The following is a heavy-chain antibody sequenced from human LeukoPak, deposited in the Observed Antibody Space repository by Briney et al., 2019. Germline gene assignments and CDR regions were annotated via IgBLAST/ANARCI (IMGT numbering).Heavy chain of an antibody. D-gene: IGHD2-21*01. CDR3: AKDFRIGYSAHFDY. V-gene: IGHV3-23*01. CDR1: GFTFRSHA. Sequence: GGSLRLSCVGSGFTFRSHAMSWVRQAPEKGREFVSGIYENGGTTYYADSVKGRFSISRDNSKNTLYLQMDSLRGEDTAVYYCAKDFRIGYSAHFDYWGQGALVPVSS. CDR2: IYENGGTT. J-gene: IGHJ4*02.